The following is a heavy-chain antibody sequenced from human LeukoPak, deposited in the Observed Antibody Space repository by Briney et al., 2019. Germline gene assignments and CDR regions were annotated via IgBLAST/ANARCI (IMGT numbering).Heavy chain of an antibody. D-gene: IGHD3-10*02. Sequence: GGSLRLSCAASGFIFSNYSMNWVRQAPGKGLEWVSSISSSSSYIFYADSVKGRFTISRDNAKNSLYLQVNSLRAEDTAVYYCAELGITMIGGVWGKGTTVTISS. V-gene: IGHV3-21*01. J-gene: IGHJ6*04. CDR3: AELGITMIGGV. CDR2: ISSSSSYI. CDR1: GFIFSNYS.